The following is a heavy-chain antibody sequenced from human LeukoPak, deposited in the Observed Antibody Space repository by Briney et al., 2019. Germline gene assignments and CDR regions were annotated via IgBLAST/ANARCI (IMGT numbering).Heavy chain of an antibody. J-gene: IGHJ3*02. D-gene: IGHD3-22*01. Sequence: SETLSLTCAVYGGSFSGYYWSWIRQPPGKGLEWIGEINHSGSTNYNPSLKSRVTISVDTSKNQFSLKLSSVTAADTAVYYCARDLFYDSSGRIWGQGTMVTVSS. CDR3: ARDLFYDSSGRI. V-gene: IGHV4-34*01. CDR1: GGSFSGYY. CDR2: INHSGST.